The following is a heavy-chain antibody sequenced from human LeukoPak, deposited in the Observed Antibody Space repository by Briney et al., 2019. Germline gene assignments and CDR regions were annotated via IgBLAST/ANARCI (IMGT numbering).Heavy chain of an antibody. CDR3: ARTTVVKAFDY. Sequence: GGSLRLSCAASGFTVSSNYMSWVRQAPGKGREWVSVIYSGGSTYYADSVKGRFTISRDNSKNTLYLQMNSLRAEDTAVYYCARTTVVKAFDYWGQGTLVTVSS. CDR1: GFTVSSNY. CDR2: IYSGGST. V-gene: IGHV3-53*01. D-gene: IGHD4-23*01. J-gene: IGHJ4*02.